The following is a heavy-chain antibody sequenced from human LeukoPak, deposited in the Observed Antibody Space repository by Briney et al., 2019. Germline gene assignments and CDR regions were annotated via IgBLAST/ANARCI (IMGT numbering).Heavy chain of an antibody. Sequence: GASVKVSCKASGYTFTSYGISWVRQAPGQGLEWMGWIIPIFGTANYAQKFQGRVTITADESTSTAYMELSSLRSEDTAVYYCARADYYYGSGSYPPPPFDYWGQGTLVTVSS. V-gene: IGHV1-69*13. CDR3: ARADYYYGSGSYPPPPFDY. CDR1: GYTFTSYG. CDR2: IIPIFGTA. D-gene: IGHD3-10*01. J-gene: IGHJ4*02.